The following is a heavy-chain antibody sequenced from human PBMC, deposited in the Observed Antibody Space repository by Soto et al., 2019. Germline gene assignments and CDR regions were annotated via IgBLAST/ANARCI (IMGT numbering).Heavy chain of an antibody. CDR2: IIPILGIA. J-gene: IGHJ4*02. Sequence: QVQLVQSGAEVKNPGSSVKVSCKASGGTLSSYTISWVRQAPGQGREWMGRIIPILGIANYAQKVQGRGTITAGKSTSPAYMELSSLRSEDTAVYYCAMEYCSSTSCYRDYWGQGTLVSFSS. CDR1: GGTLSSYT. D-gene: IGHD2-2*02. CDR3: AMEYCSSTSCYRDY. V-gene: IGHV1-69*02.